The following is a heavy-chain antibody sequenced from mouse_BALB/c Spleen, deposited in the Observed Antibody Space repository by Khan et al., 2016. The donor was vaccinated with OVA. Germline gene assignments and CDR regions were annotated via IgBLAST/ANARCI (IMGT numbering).Heavy chain of an antibody. D-gene: IGHD1-1*02. CDR2: ISSGSNTI. J-gene: IGHJ1*01. V-gene: IGHV5-17*02. CDR3: VREDYGHWYFDV. CDR1: GFTFSNFG. Sequence: VDLVESGGGLVQPGGSRKLPFAASGFTFSNFGMHWVTHAPKKGLAWVAYISSGSNTIHYADTVKGRFTISRDNPKNTLFLQMTSLRSEDTAMYYCVREDYGHWYFDVWGAGTTVTVSS.